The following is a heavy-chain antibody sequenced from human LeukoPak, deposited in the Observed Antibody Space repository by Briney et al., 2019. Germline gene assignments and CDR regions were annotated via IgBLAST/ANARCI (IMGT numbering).Heavy chain of an antibody. V-gene: IGHV3-48*01. D-gene: IGHD1-1*01. CDR2: INSGSSTI. CDR1: EFTLRSYS. J-gene: IGHJ3*02. Sequence: PGGSPRLSCGASEFTLRSYSMDWVRQAPGKGLEWVSHINSGSSTIYYADSVKGRFTISRDNAGNSLYLHMNSLRAEDTAVYYCARVLLERPGIDSFDMWGQGTMVTVSS. CDR3: ARVLLERPGIDSFDM.